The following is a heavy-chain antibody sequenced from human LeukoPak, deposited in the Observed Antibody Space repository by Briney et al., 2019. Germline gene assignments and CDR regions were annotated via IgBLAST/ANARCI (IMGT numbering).Heavy chain of an antibody. J-gene: IGHJ4*02. CDR1: GFTVSSNY. CDR3: ARGPKALWFGELFY. V-gene: IGHV3-66*02. D-gene: IGHD3-10*01. Sequence: AGGSQTLSCAASGFTVSSNYMSWVRQSPGKGLEGVSFIDSGGSKYIAYSVKGRFTISRDNPKNTLYLQMNSLRAEDTAVYYCARGPKALWFGELFYWGQGTLVTVSS. CDR2: IDSGGSK.